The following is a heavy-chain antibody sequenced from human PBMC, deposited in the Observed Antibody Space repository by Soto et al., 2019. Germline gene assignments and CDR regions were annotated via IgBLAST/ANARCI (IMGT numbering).Heavy chain of an antibody. D-gene: IGHD2-15*01. CDR3: ARDQTDCSGGSCYPHWYFDL. CDR2: IIPIFGTA. V-gene: IGHV1-69*13. CDR1: GGTFSSYA. J-gene: IGHJ2*01. Sequence: ASVKVSCKASGGTFSSYAISWVRQAPGQGLEWMGGIIPIFGTANYAQKFQGRVTITADESTSTAYMELSSLRSEDTAVYYCARDQTDCSGGSCYPHWYFDLWGRGTLVTVSS.